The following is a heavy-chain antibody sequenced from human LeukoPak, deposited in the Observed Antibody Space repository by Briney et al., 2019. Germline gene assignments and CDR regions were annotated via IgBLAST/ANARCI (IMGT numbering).Heavy chain of an antibody. J-gene: IGHJ1*01. Sequence: SVKVSCKASGGTFSSYAISWVRQAPGQGLEWMGRIIPIFGTANYAQKFQGRVTITTDESTSTAYMELMSLGAEDTAVYYWSRDVCGNGFQHWGQGTLVTVSS. CDR2: IIPIFGTA. D-gene: IGHD4-23*01. V-gene: IGHV1-69*05. CDR3: SRDVCGNGFQH. CDR1: GGTFSSYA.